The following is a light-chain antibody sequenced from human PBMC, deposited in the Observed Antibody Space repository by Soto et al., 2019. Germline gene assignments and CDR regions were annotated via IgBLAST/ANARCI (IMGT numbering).Light chain of an antibody. CDR1: QSVSNNY. CDR2: GAS. CDR3: QQYGSSPPIT. V-gene: IGKV3-20*01. Sequence: EIVVTQSPGTLSLSPGERATLSCRASQSVSNNYLAWYQQKPGQAPRLLIYGASSRATGIPDRFSGSGSGTDFTLTISRLEPEDFAVYYCQQYGSSPPITFGQGTRLEIK. J-gene: IGKJ5*01.